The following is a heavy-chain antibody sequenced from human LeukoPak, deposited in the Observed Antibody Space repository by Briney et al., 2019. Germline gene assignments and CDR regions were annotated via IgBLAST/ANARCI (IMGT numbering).Heavy chain of an antibody. J-gene: IGHJ4*02. CDR2: IYYSGST. Sequence: SETLSLTCTVSGDSINNYYWSWIRQPPGKGLEWIGYIYYSGSTNYNPSLKSRVTISVDTSKKQFSLKLSSVTAADTAVYYCARQEVATSPFDYWGQGTLVTVSS. CDR3: ARQEVATSPFDY. V-gene: IGHV4-59*08. CDR1: GDSINNYY. D-gene: IGHD4-23*01.